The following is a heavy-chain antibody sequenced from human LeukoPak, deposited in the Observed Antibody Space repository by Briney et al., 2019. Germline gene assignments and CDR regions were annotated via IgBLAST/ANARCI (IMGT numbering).Heavy chain of an antibody. D-gene: IGHD6-13*01. CDR3: ATSVIAAAGLGCWFDP. V-gene: IGHV4-39*01. CDR1: GGSISSSSYY. Sequence: SETLSLTCTVSGGSISSSSYYWGWIRQPPGKGLEWIGSIYYSGSTYYNPSLKSRVTISVDTSKNQFSLKLSSVTAADTAVYYCATSVIAAAGLGCWFDPWGQGTLVTVSS. J-gene: IGHJ5*02. CDR2: IYYSGST.